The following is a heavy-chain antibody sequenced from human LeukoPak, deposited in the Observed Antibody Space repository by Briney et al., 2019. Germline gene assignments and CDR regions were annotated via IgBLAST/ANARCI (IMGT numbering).Heavy chain of an antibody. CDR3: AKSYESSRIAAAGPPGDY. V-gene: IGHV3-23*01. J-gene: IGHJ4*02. Sequence: GGSLRLSCAASGFTFSSFVMNWVRQAPGTGLEWVAVISASGGATRYADSAEGRFTISRDNSKNTLYLQMNSLRAEDTAVYYCAKSYESSRIAAAGPPGDYWGQGTLVTVSS. CDR2: ISASGGAT. CDR1: GFTFSSFV. D-gene: IGHD6-13*01.